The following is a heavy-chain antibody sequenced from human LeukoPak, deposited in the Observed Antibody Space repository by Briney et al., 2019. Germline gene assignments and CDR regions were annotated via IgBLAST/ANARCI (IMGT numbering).Heavy chain of an antibody. CDR1: GFTLSSSW. V-gene: IGHV3-74*01. D-gene: IGHD2-15*01. Sequence: PGGSLRLSCAASGFTLSSSWMHWVRQAPGKGLVWVSRSNGDGSSTSYADSVKGRFTISRDNAKNTLYLQMNSLKVEDTAVYYCARGGPPPVVGACDIWGQGTVVTVSS. J-gene: IGHJ3*02. CDR3: ARGGPPPVVGACDI. CDR2: SNGDGSST.